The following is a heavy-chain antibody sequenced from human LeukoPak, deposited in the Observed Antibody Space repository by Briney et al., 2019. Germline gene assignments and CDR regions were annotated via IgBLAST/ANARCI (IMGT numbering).Heavy chain of an antibody. V-gene: IGHV4-39*07. D-gene: IGHD3-16*01. CDR3: ARDHYYDGRGRFDP. J-gene: IGHJ5*02. CDR1: GGSVTSGIYH. CDR2: VYFDGGT. Sequence: SETLSLTCSVSGGSVTSGIYHWGWIRQPPGKGLEWIGSVYFDGGTHYNPSLQSRVTISVDTSKNQFSLSLSSVTAADTALYYCARDHYYDGRGRFDPWGQGTLVTVSS.